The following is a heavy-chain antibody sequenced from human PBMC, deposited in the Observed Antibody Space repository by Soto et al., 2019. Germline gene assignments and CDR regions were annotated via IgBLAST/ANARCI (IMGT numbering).Heavy chain of an antibody. D-gene: IGHD4-17*01. J-gene: IGHJ4*02. Sequence: PSETLSLTCAVYGGSFSGYYWSWIRQPPGKGLEWIGEINHSGSTNYNPSLKSRVTISVDTSKNQFSLKLSSVTAADTAVYYCARVSRGDSPFDYWGQGTLVTVSS. CDR2: INHSGST. V-gene: IGHV4-34*01. CDR1: GGSFSGYY. CDR3: ARVSRGDSPFDY.